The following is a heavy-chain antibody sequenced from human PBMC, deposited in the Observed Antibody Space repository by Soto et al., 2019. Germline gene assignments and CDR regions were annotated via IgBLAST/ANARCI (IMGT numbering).Heavy chain of an antibody. V-gene: IGHV1-24*01. CDR1: GYTLTELS. CDR2: FDPEDGET. CDR3: ATAKSGYHLYYYYYGMDV. J-gene: IGHJ6*02. D-gene: IGHD3-22*01. Sequence: VKVSCKVSGYTLTELSMHWVRQAPGKGLEWMGGFDPEDGETIYAQKFQGRVTMTEDTSTDTAYMELSSLRSEDTAVYYCATAKSGYHLYYYYYGMDVWGQGTTVTVSS.